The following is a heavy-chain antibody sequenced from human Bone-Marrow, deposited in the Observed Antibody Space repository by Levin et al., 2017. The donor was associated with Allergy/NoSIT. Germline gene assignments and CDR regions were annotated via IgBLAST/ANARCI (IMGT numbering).Heavy chain of an antibody. V-gene: IGHV3-30*04. D-gene: IGHD3-3*01. Sequence: GGSLRLSCAASGFTFSSYVMHWVRQAPGKGLEWLAVISSNGNIRYYAGSVKGQFTISRDNSKNTLYLEMNSLRVEDTAVYYCATDPVESISIRFFDYWGQGTLVTVSS. CDR3: ATDPVESISIRFFDY. J-gene: IGHJ4*02. CDR1: GFTFSSYV. CDR2: ISSNGNIR.